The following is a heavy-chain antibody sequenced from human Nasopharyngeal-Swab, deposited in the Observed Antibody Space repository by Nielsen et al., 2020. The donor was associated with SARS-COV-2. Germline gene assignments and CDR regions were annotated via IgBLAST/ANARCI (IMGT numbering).Heavy chain of an antibody. CDR1: GFTFSTYW. CDR2: ITPDGSSP. Sequence: GESLKISCPASGFTFSTYWMHWVRQAPGKGLVWVSRITPDGSSPSYADSVQGRFTISRDNAKNTLYLQLNSLRAEDTAVYYCARDKDWNGLDSWGQGTLVTVSS. V-gene: IGHV3-74*01. J-gene: IGHJ4*02. CDR3: ARDKDWNGLDS. D-gene: IGHD1-1*01.